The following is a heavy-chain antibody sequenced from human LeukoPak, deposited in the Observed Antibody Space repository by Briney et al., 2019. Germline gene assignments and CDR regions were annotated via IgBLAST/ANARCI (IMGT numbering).Heavy chain of an antibody. D-gene: IGHD6-13*01. J-gene: IGHJ4*02. CDR1: IYTFTVYY. CDR3: AREGFPSRRGIAAAGSPPALRY. Sequence: TVSLSRKSSIYTFTVYYIHGVRQAPGQGLGCVGWINTNRDGTNYAKKFQGRVTMPRETSNSTAYLERSRLRSDDTAVYYCAREGFPSRRGIAAAGSPPALRYWGEGTLVTVSS. V-gene: IGHV1-2*02. CDR2: INTNRDGT.